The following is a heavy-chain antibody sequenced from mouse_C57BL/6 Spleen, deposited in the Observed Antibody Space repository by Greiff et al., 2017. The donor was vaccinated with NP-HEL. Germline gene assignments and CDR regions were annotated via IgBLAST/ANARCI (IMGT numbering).Heavy chain of an antibody. CDR3: ARFWDDYAMDY. V-gene: IGHV5-17*01. J-gene: IGHJ4*01. CDR1: GFTFSDYG. D-gene: IGHD4-1*01. CDR2: ISSGSSTI. Sequence: EVQVVESGGGLVKPGGSLKLSCAASGFTFSDYGMHWVRQAPEKGLEWVAYISSGSSTIYYADTVKGRFTISRDNAKNPLFLQMTSLRSEDTARYYCARFWDDYAMDYWGQGTSVTVSA.